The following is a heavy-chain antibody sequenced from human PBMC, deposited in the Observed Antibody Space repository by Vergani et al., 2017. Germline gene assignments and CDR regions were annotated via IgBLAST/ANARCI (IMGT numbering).Heavy chain of an antibody. CDR2: INAGNGNT. Sequence: QVQLVQSGAEVKKPGASVKVSCKASGYTFTSYAMHWVRQAPGQRLEWMGWINAGNGNTNYSQKFQGRVTITRDTSASTAYMELSSLRSEDTAVYYCAGGFLEWLLWAGDAFDIWGQGTMVTVSS. D-gene: IGHD3-3*01. CDR3: AGGFLEWLLWAGDAFDI. V-gene: IGHV1-3*01. CDR1: GYTFTSYA. J-gene: IGHJ3*02.